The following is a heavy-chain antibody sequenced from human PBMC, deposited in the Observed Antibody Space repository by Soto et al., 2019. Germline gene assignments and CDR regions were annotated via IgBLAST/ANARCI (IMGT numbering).Heavy chain of an antibody. Sequence: PGGSLRLSCAASGFKVSTYAMSWVGQAPGEGLQWVSLIRATGGSTYYADSLKGRFTISRDNSHNTLYLQVHTLTAADTAVYYCAKDRRASGNSAFYFDFWGQGAQVTVSS. D-gene: IGHD2-15*01. CDR2: IRATGGST. J-gene: IGHJ4*02. CDR1: GFKVSTYA. CDR3: AKDRRASGNSAFYFDF. V-gene: IGHV3-23*01.